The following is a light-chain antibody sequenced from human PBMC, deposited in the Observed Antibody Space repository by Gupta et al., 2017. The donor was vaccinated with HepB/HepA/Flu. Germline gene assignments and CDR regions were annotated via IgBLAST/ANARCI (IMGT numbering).Light chain of an antibody. V-gene: IGLV1-51*02. CDR3: GTWDSSLSAV. Sequence: QSVLPHPRSVSAAPGQHVPIPCSASSSNIGNNYVSCYQQIPGTAPKILIYENNKRPSGIPDRFSGSKSGTSATRGITGLQTGDEADYYCGTWDSSLSAVFGGGTKLTVL. J-gene: IGLJ2*01. CDR2: ENN. CDR1: SSNIGNNY.